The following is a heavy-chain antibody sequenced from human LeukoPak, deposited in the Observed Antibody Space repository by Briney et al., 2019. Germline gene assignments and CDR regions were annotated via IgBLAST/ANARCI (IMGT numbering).Heavy chain of an antibody. CDR2: IYYSGST. CDR1: GGSISSSSYY. V-gene: IGHV4-39*01. J-gene: IGHJ4*02. D-gene: IGHD2-2*01. CDR3: ARAYIVVVPAAFDY. Sequence: SETLSLTCTVSGGSISSSSYYWGWIRQPPGKGLEWIGSIYYSGSTYYNPSLKSRATISVDTSKNQFSLKLSSVTAADTAVYYCARAYIVVVPAAFDYWGQGTLVTVSS.